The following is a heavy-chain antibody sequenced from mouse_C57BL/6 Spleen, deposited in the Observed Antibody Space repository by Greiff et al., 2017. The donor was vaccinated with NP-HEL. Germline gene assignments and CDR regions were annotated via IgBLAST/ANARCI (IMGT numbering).Heavy chain of an antibody. V-gene: IGHV5-4*03. J-gene: IGHJ2*01. CDR2: ISDGGSYT. D-gene: IGHD1-1*01. Sequence: EVKLVESGGGLVKPGGSLKLSCAASGFTFSSYAMSWVRQTPEKRLEWVATISDGGSYTSYPDNVKGRFTISRDNAKNNLYLQMSHLKSEDTAMYYCARGDYYVVDYWGQGTTLTVSS. CDR1: GFTFSSYA. CDR3: ARGDYYVVDY.